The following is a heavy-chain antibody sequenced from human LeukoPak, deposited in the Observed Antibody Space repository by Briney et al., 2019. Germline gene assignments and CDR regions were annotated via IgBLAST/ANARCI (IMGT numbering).Heavy chain of an antibody. V-gene: IGHV1-18*01. D-gene: IGHD1-7*01. J-gene: IGHJ5*02. CDR2: ISAYSGSA. CDR1: GYTFTNSS. Sequence: ASVKVSCKASGYTFTNSSVNWVRQAPGQGLEWMGWISAYSGSANFAQKFQGRLFMTSNTSTATVYMELRGLRSDDTAVYYCARGVPNWNYLNYIDHWGQGTLVTVSS. CDR3: ARGVPNWNYLNYIDH.